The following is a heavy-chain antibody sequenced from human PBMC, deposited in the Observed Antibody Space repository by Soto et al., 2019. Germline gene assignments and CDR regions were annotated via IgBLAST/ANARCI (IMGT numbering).Heavy chain of an antibody. D-gene: IGHD3-22*01. CDR1: GGSISSGGYY. CDR3: AREKDYYDSSGYPKSAYYSDY. V-gene: IGHV4-31*03. J-gene: IGHJ4*02. CDR2: IYYSGST. Sequence: PSETLSLTCTVSGGSISSGGYYWSWIRQHPGKGLEWIGYIYYSGSTYYNPSLKSRVTISVDTSKNQFPLKLSSVTAADTAVYYRAREKDYYDSSGYPKSAYYSDYWGQGTLVTVSS.